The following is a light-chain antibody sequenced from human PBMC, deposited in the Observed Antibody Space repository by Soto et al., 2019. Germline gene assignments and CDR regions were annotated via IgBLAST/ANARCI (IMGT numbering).Light chain of an antibody. CDR3: QQSYSAPFT. CDR1: QGITNQ. V-gene: IGKV1-39*01. Sequence: DIQMTQSPSSLSASVGDRFTMTFRAGQGITNQLNWYQQKPGKAPKLLIYAASSLQSGVTSRFSGSGSGTDFTLTISSLQSEDFATYYCQQSYSAPFTFGPGTKVDIK. CDR2: AAS. J-gene: IGKJ3*01.